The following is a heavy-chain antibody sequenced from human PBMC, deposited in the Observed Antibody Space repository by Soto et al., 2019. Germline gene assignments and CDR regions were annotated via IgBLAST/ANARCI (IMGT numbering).Heavy chain of an antibody. V-gene: IGHV1-69*12. CDR1: GGTFSSYA. CDR2: IIPIFGTA. J-gene: IGHJ4*02. CDR3: AGGRGDSWNGEYFDY. D-gene: IGHD1-1*01. Sequence: QVQLVQSGAEVKKPGSSVKVSCKASGGTFSSYAISWVRQAPGQGLEWMGGIIPIFGTANYAQKFQGRVTITAEESTSTGCMGLSSLGAEDTAVYYCAGGRGDSWNGEYFDYWGQGTLVTVSS.